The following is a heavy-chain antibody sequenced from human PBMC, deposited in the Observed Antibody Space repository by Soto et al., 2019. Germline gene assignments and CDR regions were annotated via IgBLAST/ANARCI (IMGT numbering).Heavy chain of an antibody. CDR2: INAGNGNT. CDR1: GYTFTIYA. V-gene: IGHV1-3*01. D-gene: IGHD2-21*02. Sequence: SVKVSCKASGYTFTIYAMHWVRQAPGQRLEWMGWINAGNGNTKYSQKFQGRVTITRDTSASTAYMELSSLRSEDTAVYYCARSIVVVTALDYWGQGTLVTVS. CDR3: ARSIVVVTALDY. J-gene: IGHJ4*02.